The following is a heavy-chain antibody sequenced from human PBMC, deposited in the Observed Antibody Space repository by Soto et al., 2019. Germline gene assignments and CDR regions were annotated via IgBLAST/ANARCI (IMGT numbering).Heavy chain of an antibody. V-gene: IGHV4-31*03. J-gene: IGHJ4*02. CDR2: IYYSGTT. CDR1: GGAISSAGYY. CDR3: AREGGRYYFDY. D-gene: IGHD3-16*01. Sequence: QVQLQESGPGLVKPSQTLSLTCTVSGGAISSAGYYWSWIRQRPGKGLDWIGSIYYSGTTYYTPSLKSRLTISLDTSNNQFSLRLSSVTAADTAVYYCAREGGRYYFDYWGQGTLVTVSS.